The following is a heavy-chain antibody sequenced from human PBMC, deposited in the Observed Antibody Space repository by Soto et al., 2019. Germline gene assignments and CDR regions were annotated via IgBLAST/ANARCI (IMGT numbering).Heavy chain of an antibody. CDR2: ISAYNGNT. Sequence: GSVKVSCKASGYTFTSYGISWVRQAPGQELEWMGWISAYNGNTNYAQKLQGRVTMTTDTSTSTAYMELRSLSSDDTAVYYCTRGGYCSSTSCYPTGGYYSYCCMDVWGQGTAVTLSS. D-gene: IGHD2-2*01. V-gene: IGHV1-18*01. CDR1: GYTFTSYG. J-gene: IGHJ6*02. CDR3: TRGGYCSSTSCYPTGGYYSYCCMDV.